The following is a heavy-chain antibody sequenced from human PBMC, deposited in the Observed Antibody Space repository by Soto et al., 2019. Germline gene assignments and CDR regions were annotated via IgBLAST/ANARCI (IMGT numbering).Heavy chain of an antibody. J-gene: IGHJ4*02. D-gene: IGHD6-6*01. V-gene: IGHV3-66*01. CDR3: AKAAKYSSSPPFDY. CDR2: IQSGGPT. CDR1: GFTVSSKY. Sequence: GGSLRLACAASGFTVSSKYMSWVRQAPGKGLEWVSLIQSGGPTYYADSVKGRFTISRDTSENTLHLQMDSLRAEDTAVYYCAKAAKYSSSPPFDYWGPGPLVTVSS.